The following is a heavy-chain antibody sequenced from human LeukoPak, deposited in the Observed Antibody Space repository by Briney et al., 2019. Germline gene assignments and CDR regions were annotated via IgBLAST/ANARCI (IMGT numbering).Heavy chain of an antibody. CDR2: INPNSGGT. Sequence: APVKVSCKASGYTFTGYYMHWVRQAPGQGLEWMGWINPNSGGTNYAQKFQGRVTMTRDTSISTAYMELSRLRSDDTAVYYCATKYSGSYYSFFDYWGQGTLVTVSS. J-gene: IGHJ4*02. D-gene: IGHD1-26*01. V-gene: IGHV1-2*02. CDR1: GYTFTGYY. CDR3: ATKYSGSYYSFFDY.